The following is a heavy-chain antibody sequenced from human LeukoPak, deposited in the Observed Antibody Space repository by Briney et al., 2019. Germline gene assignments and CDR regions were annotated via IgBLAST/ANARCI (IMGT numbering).Heavy chain of an antibody. V-gene: IGHV1-69*04. CDR2: IIPILGIA. J-gene: IGHJ3*02. D-gene: IGHD3-22*01. Sequence: SVKVSCKASGGTFSSYAISWVRQAPGQGLEWMGRIIPILGIANYAQKFQGRVTITADKSTSTAYMELSSLRSEDTAVYYCAREGWGEYYYDSSGYSRRSDAFDIWGQGTMVTVSS. CDR1: GGTFSSYA. CDR3: AREGWGEYYYDSSGYSRRSDAFDI.